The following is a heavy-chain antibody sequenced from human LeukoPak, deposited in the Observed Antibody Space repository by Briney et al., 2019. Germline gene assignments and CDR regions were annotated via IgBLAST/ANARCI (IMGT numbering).Heavy chain of an antibody. CDR1: GFTFSSYA. J-gene: IGHJ4*02. V-gene: IGHV3-30*04. CDR2: ISYDGSNK. D-gene: IGHD6-13*01. CDR3: ARDFASSSWYYFDY. Sequence: GGPLRLSCAASGFTFSSYAMHWVRQAPGKGLEWVAVISYDGSNKYYADSVKGRFTISRDNSKNTLYLQMNSLRAEDTAVYYCARDFASSSWYYFDYWGQGTLVTVSS.